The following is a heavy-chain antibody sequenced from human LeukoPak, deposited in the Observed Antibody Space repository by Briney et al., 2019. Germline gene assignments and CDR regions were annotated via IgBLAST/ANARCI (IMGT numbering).Heavy chain of an antibody. J-gene: IGHJ4*02. D-gene: IGHD3-3*02. CDR1: GYSISSNHW. Sequence: SDTLSLTCAVSGYSISSNHWWGWIRQPPGKGLEWIGYIFYAGSTYYNPSLKSRVTMPVDTSKNQFSLRLSSVTAVDTAVYYCARIGPILGAAWVDYWGQGTLVSVSS. V-gene: IGHV4-28*01. CDR3: ARIGPILGAAWVDY. CDR2: IFYAGST.